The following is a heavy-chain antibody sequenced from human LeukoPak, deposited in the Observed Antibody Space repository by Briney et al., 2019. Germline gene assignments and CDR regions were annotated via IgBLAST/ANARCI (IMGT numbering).Heavy chain of an antibody. CDR2: ISNDGGKK. V-gene: IGHV3-30-3*02. Sequence: GGSLRLSCAASGFTFSSYTIHWVRQAPGKGLEWVAVISNDGGKKYYADSVKGRFTISRDNSKNTLYLQMNSLRAEDTAVYYCAKRDYSTNYFDYWGQGTLVTVSS. CDR3: AKRDYSTNYFDY. D-gene: IGHD2-15*01. J-gene: IGHJ4*02. CDR1: GFTFSSYT.